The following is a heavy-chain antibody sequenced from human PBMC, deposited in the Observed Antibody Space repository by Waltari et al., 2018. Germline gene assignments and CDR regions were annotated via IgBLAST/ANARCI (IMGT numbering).Heavy chain of an antibody. CDR3: ARDDYGDPFSRPIDY. CDR2: INSNSGGT. D-gene: IGHD4-17*01. J-gene: IGHJ4*02. Sequence: QVQLVQSGAEVKKPGASVKVSCKASGYTFTGYYMHWVRQAPGQGLEWMGWINSNSGGTNYAQKFQGRVTMTRDTSISTAYMELSRLRSDDTAVYYCARDDYGDPFSRPIDYWGQGTLVTVSS. CDR1: GYTFTGYY. V-gene: IGHV1-2*02.